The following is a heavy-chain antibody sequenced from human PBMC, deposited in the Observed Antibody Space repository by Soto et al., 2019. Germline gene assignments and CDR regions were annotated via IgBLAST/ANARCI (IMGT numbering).Heavy chain of an antibody. D-gene: IGHD3-10*01. CDR1: GLTFRSYA. Sequence: PGGSLRLSCAASGLTFRSYAMHWVRQAPGKGLEWVAIISYGDTTNYADSVKGRFTISRDNSKNTVYLQMNSLRADDTAVYYCARDQSYLSFWGLGTLVTVSS. CDR2: ISYGDTT. J-gene: IGHJ4*02. CDR3: ARDQSYLSF. V-gene: IGHV3-30*04.